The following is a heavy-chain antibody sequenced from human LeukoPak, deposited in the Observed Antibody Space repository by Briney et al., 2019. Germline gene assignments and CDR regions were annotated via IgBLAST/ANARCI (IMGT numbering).Heavy chain of an antibody. CDR1: GFNIGNSG. D-gene: IGHD1-20*01. V-gene: IGHV3-30*02. Sequence: GGSLRLSCAASGFNIGNSGMHWVRQAPGKGLEWMTCIAYDGSNKYYAESVKGRFTISSDNSKNTVYLQMNSLRAEDTAVYYCARGMPLTIAGPPMDVWGKGTTVTISS. CDR3: ARGMPLTIAGPPMDV. CDR2: IAYDGSNK. J-gene: IGHJ6*04.